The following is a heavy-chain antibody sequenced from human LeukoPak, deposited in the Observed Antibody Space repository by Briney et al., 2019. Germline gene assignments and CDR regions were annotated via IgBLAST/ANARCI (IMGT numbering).Heavy chain of an antibody. Sequence: GGSLRLSCAASGFTFSSYSMNWIRQAPGKGLEWVSSISSSTSYIYYADTVKGRFTISKDNAKNSLYLQMNSLRAEDTAVYYCARAGGSTVSHSDYWGQGTLVTVSS. CDR3: ARAGGSTVSHSDY. CDR2: ISSSTSYI. D-gene: IGHD4-17*01. V-gene: IGHV3-21*01. CDR1: GFTFSSYS. J-gene: IGHJ4*02.